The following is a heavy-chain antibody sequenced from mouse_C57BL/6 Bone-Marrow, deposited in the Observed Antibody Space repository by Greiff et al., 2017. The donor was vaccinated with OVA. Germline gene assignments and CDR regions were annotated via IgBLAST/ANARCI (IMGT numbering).Heavy chain of an antibody. Sequence: EVHLVESGGDLVKPGGSLKLSCAASGFTFSSYGMSWVRQTPDKRLEWVATISSGGSYTYYPDSVKGRFTISRDNAKNTLYLQMSSLKSEDTAMYDCARITTVVFDYWGQGTTLTVSS. CDR1: GFTFSSYG. V-gene: IGHV5-6*01. CDR3: ARITTVVFDY. CDR2: ISSGGSYT. D-gene: IGHD1-1*01. J-gene: IGHJ2*01.